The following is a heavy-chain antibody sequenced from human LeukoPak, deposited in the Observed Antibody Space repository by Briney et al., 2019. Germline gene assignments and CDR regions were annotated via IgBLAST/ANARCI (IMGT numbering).Heavy chain of an antibody. J-gene: IGHJ4*02. V-gene: IGHV3-53*01. Sequence: GGSLRLSCAASGFTVSSSYISWVRQAPGKGLEWVSAIYSGGTTYYADSVKGRFTISRDNSKNMLYLEMNSLRAEDTAVYYCATWVNLRNYFDYWGQGTLVTVSS. D-gene: IGHD1-7*01. CDR2: IYSGGTT. CDR3: ATWVNLRNYFDY. CDR1: GFTVSSSY.